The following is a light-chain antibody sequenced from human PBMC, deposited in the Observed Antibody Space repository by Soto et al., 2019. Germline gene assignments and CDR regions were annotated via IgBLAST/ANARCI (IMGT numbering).Light chain of an antibody. J-gene: IGKJ4*01. V-gene: IGKV3-11*01. CDR3: PQRSSWPALT. CDR1: QSVSSY. Sequence: EIVLTQSPATLSLSPGERATLSCRASQSVSSYLAWYQQKPGQAPRLLIYDASNRATGIPARFSGSGSGTDFTLTISSLEPEDFAVYYCPQRSSWPALTFGGGTKVEIK. CDR2: DAS.